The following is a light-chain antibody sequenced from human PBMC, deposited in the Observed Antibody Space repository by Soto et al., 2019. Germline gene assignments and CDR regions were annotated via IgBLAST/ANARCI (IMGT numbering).Light chain of an antibody. Sequence: QSVLTQPPSVSEAPRQRVTISCSGSSSNIGNNAVNWYQQLPGKAPKLLIYYDDLLPSGVSDRFSGSKSGTSASLAISGLQSEDEADYYCAAWDDSLNAVVFGGGTELPVL. CDR3: AAWDDSLNAVV. CDR1: SSNIGNNA. CDR2: YDD. J-gene: IGLJ2*01. V-gene: IGLV1-36*01.